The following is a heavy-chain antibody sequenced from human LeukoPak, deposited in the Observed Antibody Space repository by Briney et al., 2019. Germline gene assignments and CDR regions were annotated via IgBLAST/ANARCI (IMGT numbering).Heavy chain of an antibody. V-gene: IGHV3-7*01. Sequence: PGGSLRLSCTASAFTTHYWLNWVRQSPGKGLEWVANIDRDGRVQHYVDSVEGRFTISRDSAKNSLALQTHSLRAEDTAVYYCTGGSDEVLSGEYYYYMDVWGTGTTVTVSS. D-gene: IGHD2/OR15-2a*01. CDR1: AFTTHYW. CDR2: IDRDGRVQ. CDR3: TGGSDEVLSGEYYYYMDV. J-gene: IGHJ6*03.